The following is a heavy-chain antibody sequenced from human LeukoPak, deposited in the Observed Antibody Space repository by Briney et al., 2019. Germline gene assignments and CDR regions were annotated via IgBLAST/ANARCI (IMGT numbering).Heavy chain of an antibody. CDR3: ARADCNNIHCYVKDY. V-gene: IGHV3-23*01. CDR1: GGSFSGYY. J-gene: IGHJ4*02. CDR2: TDDSGDST. Sequence: PSETLSLTCAVYGGSFSGYYWNWIRQPPGKGLEWVSATDDSGDSTIYADSVKGRFTISRDNARNILYLQMNSLRAEDTAVYFCARADCNNIHCYVKDYWGQGTLVTVSS. D-gene: IGHD2-21*01.